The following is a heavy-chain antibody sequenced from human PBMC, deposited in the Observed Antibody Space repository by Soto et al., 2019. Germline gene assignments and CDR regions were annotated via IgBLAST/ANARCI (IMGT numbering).Heavy chain of an antibody. D-gene: IGHD3-22*01. J-gene: IGHJ4*02. V-gene: IGHV3-30*18. CDR2: ISYDGNNK. CDR3: AKVHYYYDSSGYSFFDY. Sequence: GGSLRLSCAASGFTFSSYGMHWVRQAPGKGLEWVAVISYDGNNKYYADSVKGRFTISRDNSKNTLYLQMNSLRAEDTAVYYCAKVHYYYDSSGYSFFDYWGQGTLVTVSS. CDR1: GFTFSSYG.